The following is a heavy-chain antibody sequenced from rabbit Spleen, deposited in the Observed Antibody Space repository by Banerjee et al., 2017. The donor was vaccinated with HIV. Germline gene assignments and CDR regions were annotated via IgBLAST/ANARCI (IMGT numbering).Heavy chain of an antibody. Sequence: QSLEESGGDLVKPGASLTLTCTASGFSFSSNYYMCWVRQAPGKGLEWIACIYTGNSKTYYANWAKGRFTISKTSSTTVTLQMTSLTVADTATYFCARDAGSGDYIDGYFNLWGPGTLVTVS. J-gene: IGHJ4*01. CDR1: GFSFSSNYY. V-gene: IGHV1S40*01. CDR2: IYTGNSKT. CDR3: ARDAGSGDYIDGYFNL. D-gene: IGHD8-1*01.